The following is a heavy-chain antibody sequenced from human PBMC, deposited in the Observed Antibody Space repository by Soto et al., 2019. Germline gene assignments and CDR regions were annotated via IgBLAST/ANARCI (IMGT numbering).Heavy chain of an antibody. CDR3: ARDGLVRDFWSGYYLPDAFDI. CDR1: GFTFSSYS. V-gene: IGHV3-48*02. J-gene: IGHJ3*02. Sequence: EVQLVESGGGLVQPGGSLRLSCAASGFTFSSYSMNWVRQAPGKGLEWVSYISSSSSTIYYADSVKGRFTISRDNAKNSLYLQMNSLRDEDTAVYYCARDGLVRDFWSGYYLPDAFDIWGQGTMVTVSS. D-gene: IGHD3-3*01. CDR2: ISSSSSTI.